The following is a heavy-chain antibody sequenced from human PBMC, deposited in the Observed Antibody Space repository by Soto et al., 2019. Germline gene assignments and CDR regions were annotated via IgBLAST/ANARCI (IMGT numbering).Heavy chain of an antibody. J-gene: IGHJ6*02. V-gene: IGHV1-69*06. D-gene: IGHD3-22*01. CDR3: ARWNYDISGYYFSSYGMDV. CDR1: GGTFSSYA. Sequence: SVKVSCKASGGTFSSYAISWVLQAPGQGLEWMGGIIPIFGTANYAQKFQGRVTITADKSTSTAYMELSSLRSEDTAVYYCARWNYDISGYYFSSYGMDVWCQGLTVTVYS. CDR2: IIPIFGTA.